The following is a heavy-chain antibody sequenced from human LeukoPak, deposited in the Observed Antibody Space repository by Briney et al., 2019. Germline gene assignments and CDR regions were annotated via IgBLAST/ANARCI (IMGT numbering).Heavy chain of an antibody. D-gene: IGHD4-17*01. V-gene: IGHV4-59*08. CDR3: ARHGDYVLQNWFDP. Sequence: SETLSLTCTVSGVSISSDYWSWVRLPPGKGLEWIGYIYYSGSSNYNPSLKSRVTISVDTSKNQFSLKLSSVTAADTAVYYCARHGDYVLQNWFDPWGQGTLVTVSS. CDR1: GVSISSDY. CDR2: IYYSGSS. J-gene: IGHJ5*02.